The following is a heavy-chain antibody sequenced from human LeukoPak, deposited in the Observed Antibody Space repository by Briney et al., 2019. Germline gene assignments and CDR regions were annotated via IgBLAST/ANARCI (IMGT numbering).Heavy chain of an antibody. CDR3: ARLSPRYYDSSGYYFWVPFDY. CDR1: GGSISSYY. V-gene: IGHV4-59*08. D-gene: IGHD3-22*01. Sequence: PSETLSLTCTVSGGSISSYYWSWIRQPPGKGLEWIGYIYYSGSTNYNPSLKGRVTISVDTAKSQFSLKLSSVTAADSAVYYCARLSPRYYDSSGYYFWVPFDYWGQGTLVTVSS. CDR2: IYYSGST. J-gene: IGHJ4*02.